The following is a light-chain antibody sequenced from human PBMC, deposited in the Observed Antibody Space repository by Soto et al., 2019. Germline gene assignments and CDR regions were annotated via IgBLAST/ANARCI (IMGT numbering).Light chain of an antibody. CDR2: EGS. CDR3: CAYAGSSTSYV. CDR1: SSDVGSYNL. Sequence: QSALTQPASVSGSPGQSITISCTGTSSDVGSYNLVSWYQQHPGKAPKLMIYEGSKRPSGVSNRFSGSKSGNTASLPISGLQAEDDADYYCCAYAGSSTSYVFGTGTKLTVL. J-gene: IGLJ1*01. V-gene: IGLV2-23*01.